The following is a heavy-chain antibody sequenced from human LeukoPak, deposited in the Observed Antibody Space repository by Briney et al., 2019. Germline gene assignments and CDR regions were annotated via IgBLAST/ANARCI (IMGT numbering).Heavy chain of an antibody. Sequence: SETLSLTCAVYGGSISGYYWSWIRQPPGKGLEWIGEINHSGSATYNPSLKSRVTISVDTSKNQFSLKLSSVTAADTAVYYCARVRFLEWLTSNYMDVWGKGTTVTVSS. J-gene: IGHJ6*03. D-gene: IGHD3-3*01. V-gene: IGHV4-34*01. CDR3: ARVRFLEWLTSNYMDV. CDR2: INHSGSA. CDR1: GGSISGYY.